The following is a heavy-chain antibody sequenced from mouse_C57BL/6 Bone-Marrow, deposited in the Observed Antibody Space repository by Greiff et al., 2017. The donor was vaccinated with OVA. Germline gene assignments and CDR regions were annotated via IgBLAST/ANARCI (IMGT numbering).Heavy chain of an antibody. CDR3: ARSPDGYYGDWYFDV. Sequence: EVQGVESGGGLVKPGGSLKLSCAASGFTFSSYTMSWVRQTPEKRLEWVATISGGGGNTYYPDSVKGRFTISRDNVKNTLYLQMSSLRSEDTALYYCARSPDGYYGDWYFDVWGTGTTVTVSS. J-gene: IGHJ1*03. D-gene: IGHD2-3*01. V-gene: IGHV5-9*01. CDR1: GFTFSSYT. CDR2: ISGGGGNT.